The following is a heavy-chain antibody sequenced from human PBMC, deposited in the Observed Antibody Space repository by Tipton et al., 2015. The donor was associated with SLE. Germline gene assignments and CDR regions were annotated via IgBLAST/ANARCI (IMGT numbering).Heavy chain of an antibody. CDR1: GFSFDDYA. CDR3: VRVGTPDYYMDV. CDR2: IGWDSAYI. Sequence: SLRLSCVGSGFSFDDYAMHWVRQAPGKGLEWVAGIGWDSAYIAYEDSVEGRFTISRDNAKKSLYLQMDSLRPDDTAFYYCVRVGTPDYYMDVWGKGTRVTVSS. D-gene: IGHD7-27*01. J-gene: IGHJ6*03. V-gene: IGHV3-9*01.